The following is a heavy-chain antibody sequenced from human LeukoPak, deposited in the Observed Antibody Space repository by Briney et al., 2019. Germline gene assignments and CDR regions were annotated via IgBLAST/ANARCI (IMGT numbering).Heavy chain of an antibody. D-gene: IGHD1-26*01. CDR1: GFTFSSYG. Sequence: GGSLRLSCAASGFTFSSYGMHWVSQAPGKGLEWVAFIRYDGSNKYYADSVKGRFTISRDNSKNTLYLQMNSLRAEDTAVYYCANCEHEEWELLSFDYWGQGTLVTVSS. CDR3: ANCEHEEWELLSFDY. V-gene: IGHV3-30*02. J-gene: IGHJ4*02. CDR2: IRYDGSNK.